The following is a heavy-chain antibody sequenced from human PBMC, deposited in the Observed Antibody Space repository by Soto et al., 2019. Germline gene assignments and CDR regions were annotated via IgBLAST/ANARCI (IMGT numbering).Heavy chain of an antibody. CDR1: GFTFSIYA. D-gene: IGHD3-22*01. Sequence: LRLSCAASGFTFSIYAMIWVRQAPGKGLEWVSTIGGSGGGTSYADIVRGRFTISRDNSQNTLYLQMNSLRAEDTAVYYCAKDAPGSGWLSDYWGQGTLVTVSS. CDR2: IGGSGGGT. V-gene: IGHV3-23*01. CDR3: AKDAPGSGWLSDY. J-gene: IGHJ4*02.